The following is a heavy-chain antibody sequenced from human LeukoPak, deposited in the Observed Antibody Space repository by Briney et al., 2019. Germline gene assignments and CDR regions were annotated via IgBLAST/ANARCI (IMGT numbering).Heavy chain of an antibody. CDR2: ISSSGTTI. CDR3: ARRRDSGSLQHFDY. J-gene: IGHJ4*02. CDR1: GFTFSDYY. D-gene: IGHD1-26*01. Sequence: GGSLRLSCAASGFTFSDYYMSWIRQAPGKGLEWLSYISSSGTTIYYADSVKGRFTISRDNAKNSLYLQMNSLRAEDTAVYYCARRRDSGSLQHFDYWGQGTLVTVSS. V-gene: IGHV3-11*01.